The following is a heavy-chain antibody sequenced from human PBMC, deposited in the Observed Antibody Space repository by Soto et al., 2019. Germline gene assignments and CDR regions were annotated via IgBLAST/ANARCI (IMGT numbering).Heavy chain of an antibody. J-gene: IGHJ3*02. CDR1: GFTFSSYG. CDR3: AREAAEYYDILTGYSRGGAFDI. D-gene: IGHD3-9*01. V-gene: IGHV3-33*01. CDR2: IWYDGSNK. Sequence: GGCLRLSCAASGFTFSSYGMHWVRQAPGKGLEWVAVIWYDGSNKYYADSVKGRFTISRDNSKNTLYLQMNSLRAEDTAVYYCAREAAEYYDILTGYSRGGAFDIWGLGTMVTVSS.